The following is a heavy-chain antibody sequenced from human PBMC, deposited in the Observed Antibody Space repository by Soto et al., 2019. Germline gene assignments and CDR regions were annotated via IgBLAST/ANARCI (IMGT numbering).Heavy chain of an antibody. CDR1: GFTFSSYG. Sequence: PGGSLRLSCAASGFTFSSYGMHWVRQAPGKGLEWVAVISYDGSNKYYADSVKGRFTISRDNSKNTLYLQMNSLRAEDTAVYYCARPLRFLEWLFDYWGQGTLVTVSS. CDR2: ISYDGSNK. CDR3: ARPLRFLEWLFDY. D-gene: IGHD3-3*01. V-gene: IGHV3-30*03. J-gene: IGHJ4*02.